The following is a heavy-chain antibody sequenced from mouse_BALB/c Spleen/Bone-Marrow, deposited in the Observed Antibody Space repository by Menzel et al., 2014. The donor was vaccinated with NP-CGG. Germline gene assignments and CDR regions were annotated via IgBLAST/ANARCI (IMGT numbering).Heavy chain of an antibody. Sequence: QVQLKDSSPGLAAPSQSLSITCTVSGFSLTNFDVSWIRQPPEKGLEWLGVIWTGGGTNYNSAFMSRLSISKDNSKSQVFLKINRLQTNDAAIYYCIREGNYGNFAYWGHRTMVTVSA. V-gene: IGHV2-9-2*01. J-gene: IGHJ3*01. CDR3: IREGNYGNFAY. CDR1: GFSLTNFD. D-gene: IGHD2-1*01. CDR2: IWTGGGT.